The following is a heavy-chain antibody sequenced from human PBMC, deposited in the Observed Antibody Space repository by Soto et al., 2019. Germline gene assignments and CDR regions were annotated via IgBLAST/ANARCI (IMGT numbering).Heavy chain of an antibody. J-gene: IGHJ6*02. D-gene: IGHD1-1*01. CDR1: GFTLSRYG. CDR2: ISFEGNTQ. CDR3: ARGAEHQLLSRDYFYGMDF. Sequence: QVQLVESGGGVVQPGRSLRLSCAASGFTLSRYGMHWVRQAPGKGLEWVAVISFEGNTQYYADSVKGRFTISRDNSKDTLSLQIHSLRPEDTAVYYCARGAEHQLLSRDYFYGMDFWGQGTTSPSP. V-gene: IGHV3-30*05.